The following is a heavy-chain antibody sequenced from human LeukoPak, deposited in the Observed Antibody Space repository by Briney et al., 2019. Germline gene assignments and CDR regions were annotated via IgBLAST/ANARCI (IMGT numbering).Heavy chain of an antibody. CDR1: GFTFSSYS. CDR3: ARDADSSGYYLSEYVDY. V-gene: IGHV3-21*01. D-gene: IGHD3-22*01. J-gene: IGHJ4*02. CDR2: ISSSSSYI. Sequence: GGSLRLSCAASGFTFSSYSMNWVRQAPGEGLEWVSSISSSSSYIYYADSVKGRFTISRDNAKNSLYLQMNSLRAEDTAVYYCARDADSSGYYLSEYVDYWGQGTLVTVSS.